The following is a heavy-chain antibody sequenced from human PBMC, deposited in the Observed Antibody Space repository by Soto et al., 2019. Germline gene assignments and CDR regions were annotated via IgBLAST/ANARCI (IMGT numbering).Heavy chain of an antibody. CDR3: ARVRVTMVREPHAPPIRSYYYMDV. CDR2: IKQDGSEK. D-gene: IGHD3-10*01. J-gene: IGHJ6*03. V-gene: IGHV3-7*01. Sequence: EVQLVESGGGLVQPGGSLRLSCAASGFTFSSYWMSWVRQAPGKGLEWVVNIKQDGSEKYYVDSVKGRFTISRDNAKNSLYLQMNSLRAEDTAVYYCARVRVTMVREPHAPPIRSYYYMDVWGKGTTVTVSS. CDR1: GFTFSSYW.